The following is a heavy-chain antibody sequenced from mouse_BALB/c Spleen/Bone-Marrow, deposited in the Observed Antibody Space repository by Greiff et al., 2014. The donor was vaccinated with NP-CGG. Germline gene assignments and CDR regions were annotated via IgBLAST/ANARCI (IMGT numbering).Heavy chain of an antibody. V-gene: IGHV1S81*02. Sequence: QVQLQQSGAELVKPGASVKLSCKASGYTFTSYYMYWVKQRPGQGLEWIGEINPSSGGTNFNEKVKSKATLTVDKSSSTAYMQLSSLTSEDSAVYYCTRSGPGSAYWGQGTLVTVSA. J-gene: IGHJ3*01. CDR2: INPSSGGT. CDR3: TRSGPGSAY. CDR1: GYTFTSYY.